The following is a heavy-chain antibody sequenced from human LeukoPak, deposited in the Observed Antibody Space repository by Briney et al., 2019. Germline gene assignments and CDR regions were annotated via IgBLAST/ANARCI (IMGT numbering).Heavy chain of an antibody. CDR1: GFTFSSYS. CDR3: ARIPSPGNRINCGGDCYSD. D-gene: IGHD2-21*02. V-gene: IGHV3-48*04. J-gene: IGHJ4*02. CDR2: ISSSSSTI. Sequence: GGSLRLSCAASGFTFSSYSMNWVRQAPGKGLEWVSYISSSSSTIYYADSVKGRFTISRDNAKNSLYLQMNSLRAEDTAVYNCARIPSPGNRINCGGDCYSDWGQGTLVTVSS.